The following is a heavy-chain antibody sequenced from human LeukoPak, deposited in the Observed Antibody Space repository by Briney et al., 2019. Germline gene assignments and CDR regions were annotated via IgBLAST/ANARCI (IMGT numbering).Heavy chain of an antibody. V-gene: IGHV3-23*01. D-gene: IGHD1-26*01. CDR1: GFTFSSYA. Sequence: PGGSLRLSCAASGFTFSSYAMSWVRQAPGKGLEWVSAISGSGGSTYYADSVKGRFTISRDNSKNTLYLQMNSLRAEDTAVYYCANSPPQWELPLYYFDYWGQGTLVTVSS. CDR3: ANSPPQWELPLYYFDY. CDR2: ISGSGGST. J-gene: IGHJ4*02.